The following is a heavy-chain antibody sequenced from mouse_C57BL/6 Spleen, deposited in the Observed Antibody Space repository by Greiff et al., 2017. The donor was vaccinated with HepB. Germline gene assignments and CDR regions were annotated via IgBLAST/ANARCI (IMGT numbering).Heavy chain of an antibody. CDR3: ARIGYDYEDAMDY. V-gene: IGHV1-26*01. CDR2: INPNNGGT. CDR1: GYTFTDYY. J-gene: IGHJ4*01. Sequence: VQLQQSGPELVKPGASVKISCKASGYTFTDYYMNWVKQSHGKSLEWIGDINPNNGGTNYNQKFKGKATLTVDKSSSTAYMELRSLTSEDSAVYYCARIGYDYEDAMDYWGQGTSVTVSS. D-gene: IGHD2-4*01.